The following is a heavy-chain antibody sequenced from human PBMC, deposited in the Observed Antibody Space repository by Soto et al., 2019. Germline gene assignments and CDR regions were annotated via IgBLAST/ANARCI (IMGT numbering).Heavy chain of an antibody. CDR2: FDPEDGET. J-gene: IGHJ6*02. Sequence: ASVNVSCKFSGYTLTELSIHWVRQAPGKGLEWMGGFDPEDGETIYAQKFQGRVTMTEDTSTDTAYMELSSLRSEDTAVYYCATIYYYYGMDVWGQGTTVTVSS. V-gene: IGHV1-24*01. CDR1: GYTLTELS. CDR3: ATIYYYYGMDV.